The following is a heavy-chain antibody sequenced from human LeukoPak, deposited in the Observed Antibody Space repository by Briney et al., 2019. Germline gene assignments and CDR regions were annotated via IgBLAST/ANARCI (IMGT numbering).Heavy chain of an antibody. CDR2: IRYDGSNK. V-gene: IGHV3-30*02. Sequence: AGGSLRLSCAASGFTFSSYGMHWVRQAPGKGLEWVAFIRYDGSNKYYADSVKGRFTISRDNSKNTLYLQMNNLRAEDTAVYFCAKDGSYLPFYHFDSWGQGTLVTVSS. CDR1: GFTFSSYG. J-gene: IGHJ4*02. CDR3: AKDGSYLPFYHFDS. D-gene: IGHD3-10*01.